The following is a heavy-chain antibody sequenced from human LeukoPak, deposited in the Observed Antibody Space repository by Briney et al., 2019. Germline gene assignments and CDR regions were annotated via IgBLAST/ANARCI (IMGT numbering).Heavy chain of an antibody. J-gene: IGHJ4*02. V-gene: IGHV1-69*06. D-gene: IGHD2-15*01. CDR1: GGTFSSYA. Sequence: SVKVSCKASGGTFSSYAISWVRQAPGQGLEWMGGIIPIFGTANYAQKFQGRVTITADKSTSTAYMELSSLRSEDTAVYYCARSVVVVAAISGYFDYWGQGTLVTVSS. CDR3: ARSVVVVAAISGYFDY. CDR2: IIPIFGTA.